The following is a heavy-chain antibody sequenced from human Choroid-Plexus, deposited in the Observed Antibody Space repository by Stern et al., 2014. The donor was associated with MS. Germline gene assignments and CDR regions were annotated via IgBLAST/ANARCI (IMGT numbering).Heavy chain of an antibody. Sequence: PLVESGGGVAQPGRPLILSCAASGFTFSNFGMHWVRQAPGKGLEWVALISYDGSDKYYADSVKGRFTIFRYNSKNTLYMHMNSLRAEDTAVYYCAKDRQWSTYFFDYWGQGSLVTVSS. CDR3: AKDRQWSTYFFDY. CDR2: ISYDGSDK. J-gene: IGHJ4*02. V-gene: IGHV3-30*18. D-gene: IGHD2-15*01. CDR1: GFTFSNFG.